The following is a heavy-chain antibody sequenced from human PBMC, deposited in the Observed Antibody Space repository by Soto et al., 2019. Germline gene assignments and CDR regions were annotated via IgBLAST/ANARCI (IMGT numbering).Heavy chain of an antibody. D-gene: IGHD3-3*01. CDR1: GYKVTTYW. Sequence: GESLTISSKSSGYKVTTYWTGRVRQMPGKGLEWMGIIYPGDSDTRYSPSFQGQVTISADKYISTAYLQWSSLKASDTAMYYCARKDSPSAFYYWGQGSLVSGSA. J-gene: IGHJ4*02. V-gene: IGHV5-51*01. CDR2: IYPGDSDT. CDR3: ARKDSPSAFYY.